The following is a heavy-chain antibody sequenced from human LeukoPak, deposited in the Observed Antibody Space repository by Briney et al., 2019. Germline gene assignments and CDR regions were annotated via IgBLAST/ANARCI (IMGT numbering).Heavy chain of an antibody. CDR2: IYWDDDR. J-gene: IGHJ1*01. D-gene: IGHD2-15*01. Sequence: SGPTQAKPTQTLTLTCTFSGFSLTTSGVGVGWVRHPPGKALEWLAVIYWDDDRRYSPSLKSRLTITKDTSKNLLVLTVTNMDPGDTATYYCAHRPLGSIIRWDNCYSYNCGPGTPFTVS. V-gene: IGHV2-5*02. CDR3: AHRPLGSIIRWDNCYSYN. CDR1: GFSLTTSGVG.